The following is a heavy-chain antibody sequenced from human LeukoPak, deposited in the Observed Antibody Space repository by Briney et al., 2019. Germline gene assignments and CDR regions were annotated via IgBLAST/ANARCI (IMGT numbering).Heavy chain of an antibody. CDR2: FDPEDGET. D-gene: IGHD3-3*01. J-gene: IGHJ4*02. V-gene: IGHV1-24*01. CDR3: ATDQGAYYDFWNGYYI. Sequence: ASVKVSCKVSGYTLTELSMHWVRQAPGKGLEWMGGFDPEDGETIYAQKFQGRVTMTEDTSTDTAYMELSSLRSEDTAVYYCATDQGAYYDFWNGYYIWGQGTLVTVSS. CDR1: GYTLTELS.